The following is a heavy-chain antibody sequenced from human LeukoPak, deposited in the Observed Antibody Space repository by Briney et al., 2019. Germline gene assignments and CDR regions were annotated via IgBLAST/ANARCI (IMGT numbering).Heavy chain of an antibody. CDR1: GYTFTSYG. Sequence: GASVKVSCKASGYTFTSYGISWVRQAPGQGLEWMGWISAYNGNTNYAQKLQGRVTMTTDTSTSTAYMELRSLRSDDTAVYYCARARRGYSYGYYYYYGMDVWGQGTTVTVSS. D-gene: IGHD5-18*01. J-gene: IGHJ6*02. CDR2: ISAYNGNT. CDR3: ARARRGYSYGYYYYYGMDV. V-gene: IGHV1-18*01.